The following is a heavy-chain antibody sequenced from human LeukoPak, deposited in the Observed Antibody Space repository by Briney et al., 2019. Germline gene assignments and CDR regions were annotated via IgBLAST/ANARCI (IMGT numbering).Heavy chain of an antibody. CDR2: IRSDGTI. CDR3: ARDNIWAFDM. J-gene: IGHJ3*02. Sequence: GGSLRLSCAASGFTFGTYAMHWVRQAPGKGLEWVSHIRSDGTITYADSVKGRFTTSRDDAKTSVYLQMNSLRDEDTAIYYCARDNIWAFDMWGQGTMVTVSS. V-gene: IGHV3-48*03. D-gene: IGHD3-9*01. CDR1: GFTFGTYA.